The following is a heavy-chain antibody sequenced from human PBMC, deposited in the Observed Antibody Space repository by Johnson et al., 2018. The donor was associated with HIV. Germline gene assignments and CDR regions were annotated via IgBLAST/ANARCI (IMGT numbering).Heavy chain of an antibody. D-gene: IGHD3-16*01. CDR1: GFTFSNYG. CDR2: VWYDGGNK. Sequence: QVQLVESGGGVVQPGRSLRLSCVASGFTFSNYGMHWVRQAPGKGLEWVALVWYDGGNKYYADSVKGRFTIFRDNSENTLYLQMNSLRAEDTAVYFCAKDRTRLGFDAFDLWGQGTMVTVSS. J-gene: IGHJ3*01. V-gene: IGHV3-33*06. CDR3: AKDRTRLGFDAFDL.